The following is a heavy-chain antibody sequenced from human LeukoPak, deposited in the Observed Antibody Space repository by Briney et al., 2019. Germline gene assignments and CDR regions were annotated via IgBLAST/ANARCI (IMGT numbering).Heavy chain of an antibody. V-gene: IGHV3-21*01. J-gene: IGHJ4*02. CDR1: GFTFSTYS. CDR2: ISSSSSYI. CDR3: ARDHATYYYDSSGYYDY. D-gene: IGHD3-22*01. Sequence: GGSLRLSCAASGFTFSTYSMNWVRQAPGKGLEWVSFISSSSSYIYYTDSVKGRFTISRDNAKNSLYLQMNSLRAEDTAVYYCARDHATYYYDSSGYYDYWGQGTLVTVSS.